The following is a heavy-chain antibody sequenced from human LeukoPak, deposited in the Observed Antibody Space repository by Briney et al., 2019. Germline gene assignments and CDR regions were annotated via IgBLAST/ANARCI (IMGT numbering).Heavy chain of an antibody. CDR3: ARDRPVVTPLGY. J-gene: IGHJ4*02. CDR2: IHSGGTT. Sequence: GGSLRLSCAASGFTVSNNFMSWVRQAPGKGLELVSLIHSGGTTKYADSVRGRFTISRDNSKNTLYLQMNSLRAEDTAVYYCARDRPVVTPLGYWGQGTLVTVSS. V-gene: IGHV3-53*01. CDR1: GFTVSNNF. D-gene: IGHD4-23*01.